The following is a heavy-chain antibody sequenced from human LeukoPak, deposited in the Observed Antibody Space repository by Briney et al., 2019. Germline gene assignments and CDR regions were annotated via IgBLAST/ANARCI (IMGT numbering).Heavy chain of an antibody. CDR1: GYTFTGYY. Sequence: ASVKVSCKASGYTFTGYYMHWVRQAPGQGLEWMGWINPDSGGTNYAQKFQGRVTMPRDTSISTAYMELSSLTPDDTAVYYCARDSHIATPDSFEIWGQGTMVTVSS. D-gene: IGHD2-21*01. V-gene: IGHV1-2*02. J-gene: IGHJ3*02. CDR2: INPDSGGT. CDR3: ARDSHIATPDSFEI.